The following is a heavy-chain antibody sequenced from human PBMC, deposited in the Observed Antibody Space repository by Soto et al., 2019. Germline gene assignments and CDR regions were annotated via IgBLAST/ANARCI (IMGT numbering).Heavy chain of an antibody. CDR2: IKRDGSHE. J-gene: IGHJ4*02. CDR3: ARDTIGGYFDY. CDR1: GFTFSTYW. V-gene: IGHV3-7*01. Sequence: EVQLVESGGGLVQAGGSLRLSCAVSGFTFSTYWMSWVRQAPGKGLEWVANIKRDGSHENYVDSVKGRFTISRDNTKNSLYMHVNSLRADDTAVYYCARDTIGGYFDYWGQGTLVTVSS. D-gene: IGHD3-3*01.